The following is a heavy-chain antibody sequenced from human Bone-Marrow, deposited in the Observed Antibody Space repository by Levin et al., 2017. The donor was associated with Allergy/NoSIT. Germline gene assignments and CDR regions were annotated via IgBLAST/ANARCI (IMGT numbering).Heavy chain of an antibody. V-gene: IGHV3-23*01. J-gene: IGHJ5*02. Sequence: GESLKISCAASGFTFNNYAMNWVRQAPGKGLEWVSSINSGGTGTYYADSVKGRFTISRDKSKSTLSLQMGSLRAADTGLYFCAGCRVEPTAPGWCNWFDPWGQGTLVTVSS. CDR3: AGCRVEPTAPGWCNWFDP. CDR2: INSGGTGT. D-gene: IGHD6-13*01. CDR1: GFTFNNYA.